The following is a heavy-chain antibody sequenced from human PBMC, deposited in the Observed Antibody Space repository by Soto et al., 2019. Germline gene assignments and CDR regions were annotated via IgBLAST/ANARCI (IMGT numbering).Heavy chain of an antibody. CDR3: AKATATSGGAFEI. CDR1: GFICSSYD. J-gene: IGHJ3*02. V-gene: IGHV3-23*01. Sequence: VGSLRLSCAVSGFICSSYDMSWVRQAPGKGLEWVSTILVGGSTHYEDSVKGRFTISRDTSKNTVYLQMNSLTAGDTAFYYCAKATATSGGAFEIYGQGTMVTVSS. D-gene: IGHD1-1*01. CDR2: ILVGGST.